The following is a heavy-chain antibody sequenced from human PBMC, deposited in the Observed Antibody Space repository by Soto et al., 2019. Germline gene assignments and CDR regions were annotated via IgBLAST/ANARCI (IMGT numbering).Heavy chain of an antibody. D-gene: IGHD6-13*01. CDR1: GASIRSYY. J-gene: IGHJ4*02. V-gene: IGHV4-59*01. CDR2: IHHSGST. Sequence: QVQLQESGPGLVRPSETLSLTCTVSGASIRSYYWSWIRQPPGKGLEWIGFIHHSGSTNYNPSLKSRLNMSVDTSKNQFSLKLSSVTAADTAVYYCTRGDSSSWRPHFDYWGQGTLVTVSS. CDR3: TRGDSSSWRPHFDY.